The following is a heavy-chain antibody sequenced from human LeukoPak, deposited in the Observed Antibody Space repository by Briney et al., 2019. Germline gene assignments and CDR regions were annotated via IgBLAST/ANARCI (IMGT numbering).Heavy chain of an antibody. CDR1: GFTFSSYS. D-gene: IGHD2-15*01. CDR2: ITSNSVTR. J-gene: IGHJ4*02. Sequence: GGSLRLSCAASGFTFSSYSMNWVRQAPGKGLEWVSYITSNSVTRFYADSVKGRFTISRDNAKNSLYLQMNSLRAEDTAVHYCARDVVGAPDYWGQGTLVTVSS. V-gene: IGHV3-48*04. CDR3: ARDVVGAPDY.